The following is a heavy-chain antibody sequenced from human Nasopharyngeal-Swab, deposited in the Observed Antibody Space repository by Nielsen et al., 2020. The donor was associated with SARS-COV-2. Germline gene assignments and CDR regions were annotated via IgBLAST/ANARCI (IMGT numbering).Heavy chain of an antibody. J-gene: IGHJ4*02. CDR1: GFIITSNY. D-gene: IGHD2-8*01. V-gene: IGHV3-53*01. CDR3: ARDTGFCTRGSCGPFDS. CDR2: LYSGGNA. Sequence: GESLKISCAASGFIITSNYMNWVRQAPGKGLEWVSVLYSGGNAYYADSVKGRFTISRDTSKDMLYLQMDSVRADDTAVYYCARDTGFCTRGSCGPFDSWGQGTLVSVSS.